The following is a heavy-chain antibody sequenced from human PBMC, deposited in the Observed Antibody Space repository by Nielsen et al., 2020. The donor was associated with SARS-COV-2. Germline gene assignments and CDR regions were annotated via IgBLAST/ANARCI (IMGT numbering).Heavy chain of an antibody. J-gene: IGHJ4*02. CDR3: AKDQTGENYFDY. CDR1: GFTFSSYG. CDR2: ISYDGSNK. Sequence: GESLKISCAASGFTFSSYGMHWVRQAPGKGLEWVAVISYDGSNKYYADSVKGRFTISRDNSKNTLYLQMNSLRADDTTVYYCAKDQTGENYFDYWGQGTLVTVSS. D-gene: IGHD1-1*01. V-gene: IGHV3-30*18.